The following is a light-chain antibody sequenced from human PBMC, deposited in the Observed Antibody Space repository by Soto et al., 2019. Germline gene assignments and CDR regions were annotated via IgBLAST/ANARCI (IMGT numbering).Light chain of an antibody. V-gene: IGKV3D-15*01. CDR3: QQYNNWPRT. CDR1: QSVSSN. J-gene: IGKJ1*01. Sequence: EIVMTQSQATLSVSPGERATLSCRASQSVSSNLAWYQQKPGQAPRLLIYGASTRATGIPARFSGSGSETEFTLTISSLQSEDFEVYYCQQYNNWPRTFGQGTKVDIK. CDR2: GAS.